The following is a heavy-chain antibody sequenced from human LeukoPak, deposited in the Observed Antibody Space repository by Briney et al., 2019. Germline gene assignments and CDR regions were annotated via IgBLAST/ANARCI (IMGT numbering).Heavy chain of an antibody. V-gene: IGHV4-59*01. CDR2: VYYSGST. CDR1: GGSISSYF. D-gene: IGHD4-23*01. CDR3: AREVVDYGGELDWFDA. Sequence: SETLSLTCTVSGGSISSYFWSWIRQPPGKGLEWIEYVYYSGSTNYNPSLKSRVTISVDRSNNKFSLKLTSVTAADTAVYYCAREVVDYGGELDWFDAWGQGTLVSVSS. J-gene: IGHJ5*02.